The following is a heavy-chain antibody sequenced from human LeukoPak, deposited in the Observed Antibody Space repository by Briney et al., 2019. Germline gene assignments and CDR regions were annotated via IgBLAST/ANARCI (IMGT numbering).Heavy chain of an antibody. CDR1: GFSFSTYG. J-gene: IGHJ4*02. Sequence: GGSLRLSCAASGFSFSTYGMHWVRQAPGKGLEWLAFIRYDGNNKYYADSVKGRFTISRDNSKNTLYLQMNSLRAEDTAVYYCAKDQKLRYFDWLFDYWGQGTLVTVSS. CDR3: AKDQKLRYFDWLFDY. V-gene: IGHV3-30*02. CDR2: IRYDGNNK. D-gene: IGHD3-9*01.